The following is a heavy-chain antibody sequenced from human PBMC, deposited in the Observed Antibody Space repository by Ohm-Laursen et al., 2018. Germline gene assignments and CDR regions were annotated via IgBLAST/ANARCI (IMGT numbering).Heavy chain of an antibody. CDR1: GFTFSSYS. Sequence: GSLRLSCAASGFTFSSYSMNWVRQAPGKGLEWVSSISSSSSYIYYADSVKGRFTISRDNAKNSLYLQMNSLRAEDTAVYYCARAGILRWPEYFQHWGQGTLVTVSS. V-gene: IGHV3-21*01. J-gene: IGHJ1*01. CDR3: ARAGILRWPEYFQH. D-gene: IGHD4-23*01. CDR2: ISSSSSYI.